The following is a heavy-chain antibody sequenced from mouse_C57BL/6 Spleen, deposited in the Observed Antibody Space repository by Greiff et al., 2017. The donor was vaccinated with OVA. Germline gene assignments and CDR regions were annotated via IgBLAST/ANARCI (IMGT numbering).Heavy chain of an antibody. CDR3: ARDGSSRFAY. Sequence: QVQLQQPGAELVKPGASVKLSCKASGYTFTSYWMQWVKRRPGQGLEWIGEIDPSDSYTNYNQKFKGKATLTVDTSSSTAYMQLSSLTSEDSAVYYCARDGSSRFAYWGQGTLVTVSA. CDR2: IDPSDSYT. CDR1: GYTFTSYW. D-gene: IGHD1-1*01. J-gene: IGHJ3*01. V-gene: IGHV1-50*01.